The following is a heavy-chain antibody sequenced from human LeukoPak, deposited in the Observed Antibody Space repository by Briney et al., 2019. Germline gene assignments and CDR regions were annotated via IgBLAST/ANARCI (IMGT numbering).Heavy chain of an antibody. CDR1: GDTFTSYY. CDR2: LSPSGGST. D-gene: IGHD6-6*01. Sequence: AASVKVSCKASGDTFTSYYIHWVRQAPGQGLEWMVILSPSGGSTSYAPKFQGRFTMTRDTSTRTVYMELSSLRSDDTAVYYCAREQLVGTYYVDYWGQGTLVTVSS. CDR3: AREQLVGTYYVDY. J-gene: IGHJ4*02. V-gene: IGHV1-46*01.